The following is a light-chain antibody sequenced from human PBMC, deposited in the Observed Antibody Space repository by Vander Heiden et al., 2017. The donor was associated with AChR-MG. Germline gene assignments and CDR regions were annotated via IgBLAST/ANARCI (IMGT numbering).Light chain of an antibody. Sequence: EIVLTQSPDTLSLSPGERATLSCRASQSGSGTYIAWYQQKPGQTPRLLIYGASSRAVGIPDRFSGSGSGTDFTLTISRLEPEDFAVYFCQQDGRSPLTFGGGTKVEIK. CDR3: QQDGRSPLT. CDR2: GAS. V-gene: IGKV3-20*01. CDR1: QSGSGTY. J-gene: IGKJ4*01.